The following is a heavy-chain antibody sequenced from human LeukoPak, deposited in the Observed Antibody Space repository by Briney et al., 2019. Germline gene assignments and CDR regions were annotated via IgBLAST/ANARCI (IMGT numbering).Heavy chain of an antibody. Sequence: GGSLRLSCTASGFTFGDYAMSWVRHAPGKGLEWVGFIRSKAYGGTAEYAASVKGRFTISRDDSKSIAYLQMNSLKTEDTAVYYCSRDQIVGATTVFVYWGQGTLVTVSS. CDR1: GFTFGDYA. CDR3: SRDQIVGATTVFVY. V-gene: IGHV3-49*04. CDR2: IRSKAYGGTA. D-gene: IGHD1-26*01. J-gene: IGHJ4*02.